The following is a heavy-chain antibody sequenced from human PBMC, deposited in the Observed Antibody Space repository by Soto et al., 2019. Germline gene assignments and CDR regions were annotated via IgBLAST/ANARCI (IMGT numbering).Heavy chain of an antibody. Sequence: SETLSLTCAVYRGSFSGYYWSWIRQPPGKGLEWIGEINHSGSTNYNPSLKSRVTISVDTSKNQFSLKLSSVTAADTAVYYCARGKTRYYYYYGMDVWGQGTTVTVSS. CDR3: ARGKTRYYYYYGMDV. V-gene: IGHV4-34*01. J-gene: IGHJ6*02. CDR1: RGSFSGYY. CDR2: INHSGST.